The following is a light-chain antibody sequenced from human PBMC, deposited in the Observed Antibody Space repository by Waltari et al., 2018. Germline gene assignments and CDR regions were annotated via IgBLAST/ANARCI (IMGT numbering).Light chain of an antibody. CDR1: SSDVGGYNY. V-gene: IGLV2-8*01. CDR2: EVS. CDR3: SSYAGSNNLV. Sequence: QSALTQPPSASGSPGQSVTISCTGTSSDVGGYNYVSWYQQHPGKAPKRLIYEVSKLPSGVPGRFSGAKPGNTASLTVAGLQAEDEADYYCSSYAGSNNLVFGGGTKLTVL. J-gene: IGLJ2*01.